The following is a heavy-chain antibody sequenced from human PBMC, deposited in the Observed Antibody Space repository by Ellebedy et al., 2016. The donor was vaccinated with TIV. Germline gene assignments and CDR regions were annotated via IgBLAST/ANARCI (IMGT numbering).Heavy chain of an antibody. V-gene: IGHV3-74*01. CDR1: GFNFSSYW. CDR3: VREASIGGTVFFDH. CDR2: ISRDGRGT. D-gene: IGHD1-7*01. J-gene: IGHJ4*02. Sequence: GESLKISCAASGFNFSSYWMHWVRQAPGKGLVWVSRISRDGRGTSYADSVKGRFTISRDNAKNTLYLQMSGLRAEDTAVYYCVREASIGGTVFFDHWGQGALVTVSS.